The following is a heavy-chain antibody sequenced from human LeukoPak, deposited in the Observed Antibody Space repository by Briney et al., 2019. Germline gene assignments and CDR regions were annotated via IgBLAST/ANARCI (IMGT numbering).Heavy chain of an antibody. CDR2: ISGSGGST. D-gene: IGHD3-3*01. CDR1: GFTFSSYA. Sequence: PGGSLRLSCAASGFTFSSYAMSWVRQAPGKGLEWVSAISGSGGSTYYADSVKGRFTISRDNSKNTLYLQMNSLRAEDTAVYYCAKASPVVWSGYYAYYYYMDVWGKGTTVTVSS. CDR3: AKASPVVWSGYYAYYYYMDV. J-gene: IGHJ6*03. V-gene: IGHV3-23*01.